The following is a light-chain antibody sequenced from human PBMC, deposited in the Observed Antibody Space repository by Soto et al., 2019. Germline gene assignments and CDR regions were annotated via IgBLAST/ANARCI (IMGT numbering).Light chain of an antibody. CDR2: DVS. CDR3: SSYTNSGALVV. CDR1: SSDIGGYKF. Sequence: QSALTQPASVSGSPGQSITFSCTGTSSDIGGYKFVSWYQQLPGKAPKLIIYDVSNRPSGVSNRFSGSKSGNTASLTISGLQAEYEADYYCSSYTNSGALVVFGGGTKLTVL. J-gene: IGLJ2*01. V-gene: IGLV2-14*01.